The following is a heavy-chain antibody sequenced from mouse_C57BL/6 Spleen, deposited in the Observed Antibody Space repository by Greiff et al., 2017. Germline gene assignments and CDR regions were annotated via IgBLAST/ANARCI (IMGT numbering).Heavy chain of an antibody. V-gene: IGHV1-64*01. CDR3: APLLWYYFDY. J-gene: IGHJ2*01. D-gene: IGHD1-1*02. CDR2: IHPIGGST. Sequence: QVQLQQPGAELLNPGASVKLSCKASGYTFTSYWMHWVKKRPGQGLEWMGRIHPIGGSTNYNEKFKSKATLTVDKSSSTAYMQLSSLTSEDSAVYYCAPLLWYYFDYWGQGTTLTVSS. CDR1: GYTFTSYW.